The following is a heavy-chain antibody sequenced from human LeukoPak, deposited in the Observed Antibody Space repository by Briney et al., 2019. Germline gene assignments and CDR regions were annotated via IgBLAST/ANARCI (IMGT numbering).Heavy chain of an antibody. Sequence: GASVKVSCKGSGYTFSNYGVSWVRRAPGQGLEWMGWISPYNGHTDYAQSFQDRVILTTDTSTRTAYMELRSLRFDDTAVYYCARDRYSGYDSTFYWGQGTLVTVSS. CDR3: ARDRYSGYDSTFY. V-gene: IGHV1-18*01. CDR1: GYTFSNYG. CDR2: ISPYNGHT. D-gene: IGHD5-12*01. J-gene: IGHJ4*02.